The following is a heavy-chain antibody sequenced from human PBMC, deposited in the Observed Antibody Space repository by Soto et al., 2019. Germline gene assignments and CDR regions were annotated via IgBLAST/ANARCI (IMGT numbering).Heavy chain of an antibody. CDR3: ARQERSGSGNPSLTDYYYGMDV. J-gene: IGHJ6*02. CDR1: GYSFTSYW. V-gene: IGHV5-10-1*01. Sequence: RGESLKISCKGSGYSFTSYWISWVRQMPGKGLEWMGRIDPSDSYTNYSPSFQGHVTISADKSISTAYLQWSSLKASDTAMYYCARQERSGSGNPSLTDYYYGMDVWGQGTTVTVSS. D-gene: IGHD3-10*01. CDR2: IDPSDSYT.